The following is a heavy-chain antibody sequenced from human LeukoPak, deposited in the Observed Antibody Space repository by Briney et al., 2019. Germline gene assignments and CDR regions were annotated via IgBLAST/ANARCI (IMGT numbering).Heavy chain of an antibody. CDR2: IYYSGST. J-gene: IGHJ4*02. CDR3: ARDIGNHFGGLDHYYYDY. CDR1: GGSISSYY. Sequence: SETLSLTCTVSGGSISSYYWSWIRQPPGKGLEWIGDIYYSGSTNYNPSLKSRVTISVDTSKNQFSLKLSSVTAADAAVYYCARDIGNHFGGLDHYYYDYWGPGTLVTVSS. V-gene: IGHV4-59*12. D-gene: IGHD2-15*01.